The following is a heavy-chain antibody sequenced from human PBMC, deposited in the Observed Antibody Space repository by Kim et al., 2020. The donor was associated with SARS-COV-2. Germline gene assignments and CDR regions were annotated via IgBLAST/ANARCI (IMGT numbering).Heavy chain of an antibody. J-gene: IGHJ4*02. Sequence: GGSLRLSCAASGFTFSSYAMHWVRQAPGKGLEWVAVIWYDGSNKYYADSVKGRFTISRDNSKNTLYLQMNSLRAEDTAVYYCAKSHPTVTTPGYFDYWGQGTLVTVSS. CDR2: IWYDGSNK. CDR3: AKSHPTVTTPGYFDY. CDR1: GFTFSSYA. D-gene: IGHD4-17*01. V-gene: IGHV3-33*06.